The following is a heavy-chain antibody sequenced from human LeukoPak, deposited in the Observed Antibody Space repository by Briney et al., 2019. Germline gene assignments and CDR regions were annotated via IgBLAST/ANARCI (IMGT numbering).Heavy chain of an antibody. CDR1: GFTFGDYY. J-gene: IGHJ4*02. D-gene: IGHD3-16*01. Sequence: PGGSLILSCAASGFTFGDYYMSWIRQAPGKGLEWVSYISNSGNTIKEADSVKGRFTISRDNAQNSLFLQMKSLRAEDTAVYYCARYRVITNDYFDSWGQGTLVTVSS. CDR3: ARYRVITNDYFDS. CDR2: ISNSGNTI. V-gene: IGHV3-11*01.